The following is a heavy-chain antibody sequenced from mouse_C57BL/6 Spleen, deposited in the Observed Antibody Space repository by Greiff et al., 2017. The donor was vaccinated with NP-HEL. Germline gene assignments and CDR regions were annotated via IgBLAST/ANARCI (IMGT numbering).Heavy chain of an antibody. CDR3: ARGTAQALFDY. CDR1: GYTFTDYY. J-gene: IGHJ2*01. CDR2: INPNNGGT. D-gene: IGHD3-1*01. Sequence: EVKLQQSGPELVKPGASVKISCKASGYTFTDYYMNWVKQSHGQSLEWIGDINPNNGGTSYNQKFKGKATLTVDKSSSTAYMELRSLTSEDSAVYYCARGTAQALFDYWGQGTTLTVSS. V-gene: IGHV1-26*01.